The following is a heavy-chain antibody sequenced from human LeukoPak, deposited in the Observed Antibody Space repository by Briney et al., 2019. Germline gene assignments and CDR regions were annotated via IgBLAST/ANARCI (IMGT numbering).Heavy chain of an antibody. CDR3: AKDLFTYYYDSSGYYPFDY. V-gene: IGHV3-23*01. CDR1: GFTFSSYA. CDR2: ISGSGGST. D-gene: IGHD3-22*01. J-gene: IGHJ4*02. Sequence: PRGSLRLSRAASGFTFSSYAMSWVRQAPGKGLEWVSAISGSGGSTYYADSVKGRFTISRDNSKNTLYLQMNSLRAEDTAVYYCAKDLFTYYYDSSGYYPFDYWGQGTLVTVSS.